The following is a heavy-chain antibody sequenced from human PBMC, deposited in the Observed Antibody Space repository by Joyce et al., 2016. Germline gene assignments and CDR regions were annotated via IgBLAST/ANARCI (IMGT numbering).Heavy chain of an antibody. CDR2: ISYDRIYK. CDR1: GLTLSNYG. CDR3: AKILTATYSSGWFLDY. D-gene: IGHD6-25*01. J-gene: IGHJ4*02. V-gene: IGHV3-30*18. Sequence: QVQLVESGGGVVQPGRSLRLSCAASGLTLSNYGVHWVRQGPGKGLEWVAVISYDRIYKYYADSVKGRFTISRDNSKNTVFLEMNSLRTEDTAVYYCAKILTATYSSGWFLDYWGQGTLVTVSS.